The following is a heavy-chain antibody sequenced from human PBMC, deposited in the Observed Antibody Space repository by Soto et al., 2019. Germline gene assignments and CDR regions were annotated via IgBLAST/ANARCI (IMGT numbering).Heavy chain of an antibody. V-gene: IGHV4-39*01. CDR3: ARSKTDSGGGAFDF. Sequence: PSETLSLTCNVSGGSISSSNYYWGWIRQPPGKGLEWIGSVYYRGGTYYNPSLKNRVTIGMGTSNNQFSLKLSSVTAADTAVYYLARSKTDSGGGAFDFWGQRSLVTVSS. J-gene: IGHJ4*02. CDR2: VYYRGGT. CDR1: GGSISSSNYY. D-gene: IGHD1-26*01.